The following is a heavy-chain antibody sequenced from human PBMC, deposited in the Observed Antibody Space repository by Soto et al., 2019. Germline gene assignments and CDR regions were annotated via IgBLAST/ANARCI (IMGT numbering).Heavy chain of an antibody. Sequence: GGSLRLSCAASGFTFSSYAMHWVRQAPGKGLEWVAVISYDGSNKYYADSVKGRFTISRDNSKNTLYLQMNSLRAEDTAVYYCARERGPTWIQLWSPRYYYGMDVWGQGTTVTVSS. CDR1: GFTFSSYA. CDR2: ISYDGSNK. CDR3: ARERGPTWIQLWSPRYYYGMDV. V-gene: IGHV3-30-3*01. J-gene: IGHJ6*02. D-gene: IGHD5-18*01.